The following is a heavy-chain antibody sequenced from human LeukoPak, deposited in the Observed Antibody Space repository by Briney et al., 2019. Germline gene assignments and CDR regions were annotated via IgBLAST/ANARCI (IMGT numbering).Heavy chain of an antibody. D-gene: IGHD4-17*01. CDR2: FDPEDGET. J-gene: IGHJ4*02. Sequence: ASVKVSCKVSGYTLIELSMHWVRQAPGKGLEWMGGFDPEDGETIYAQKFQGRVTMTEDTSTDTAYMELSSLRSEDTAVYYCATEPLTTVTTGVAYWGQGTLVTVSS. CDR3: ATEPLTTVTTGVAY. CDR1: GYTLIELS. V-gene: IGHV1-24*01.